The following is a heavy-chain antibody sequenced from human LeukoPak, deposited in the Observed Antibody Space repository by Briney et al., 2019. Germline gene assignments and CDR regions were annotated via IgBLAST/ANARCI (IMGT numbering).Heavy chain of an antibody. D-gene: IGHD2-2*01. CDR3: ARLGNIYCSRTSCSLDY. CDR2: INGDGSST. J-gene: IGHJ4*02. V-gene: IGHV3-74*01. CDR1: GLTFSTYW. Sequence: GGSLRLSCVASGLTFSTYWLHWVRQAPGKGLVWVSRINGDGSSTSYADSVKGRFTVSRDNAKNTLYLQMNSLRAEDTAVYYCARLGNIYCSRTSCSLDYWGQGTLVTVSS.